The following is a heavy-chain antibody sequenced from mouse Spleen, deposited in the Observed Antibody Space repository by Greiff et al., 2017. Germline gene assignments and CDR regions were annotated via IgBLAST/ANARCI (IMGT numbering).Heavy chain of an antibody. CDR2: IDPETGGT. V-gene: IGHV1-15*01. CDR1: GYTFTDYE. J-gene: IGHJ2*01. Sequence: QVQLQQSGAELVRPGASVTLSCKASGYTFTDYEMHWVKRTPVHGLEWIGAIDPETGGTAYNQKFKGKAILTADKSSSTAYMELRSLTSEDSAVYYCTRSPYGNYLDYWGQGTTLTVSS. D-gene: IGHD2-1*01. CDR3: TRSPYGNYLDY.